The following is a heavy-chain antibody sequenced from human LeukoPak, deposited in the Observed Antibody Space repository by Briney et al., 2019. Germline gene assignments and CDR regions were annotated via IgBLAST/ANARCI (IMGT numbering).Heavy chain of an antibody. J-gene: IGHJ5*02. Sequence: PSETLSLTCTVSGGSISSYYWSWIRQPPGKGLEWIGYIYYSGSTNYNPSLKSRVTISVDTSKNQFSLKLSSVTAADTAVYYFAGVITVASPWGQGTLVTVSS. V-gene: IGHV4-59*12. CDR2: IYYSGST. CDR1: GGSISSYY. D-gene: IGHD2-2*01. CDR3: AGVITVASP.